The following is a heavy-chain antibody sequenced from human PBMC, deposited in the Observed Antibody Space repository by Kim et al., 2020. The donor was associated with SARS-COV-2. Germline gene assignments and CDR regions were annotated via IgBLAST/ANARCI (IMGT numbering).Heavy chain of an antibody. CDR1: GFTVSSNY. V-gene: IGHV3-53*01. CDR2: LYRGGRP. Sequence: GGSLRLSCAASGFTVSSNYMSWVRQAPGKGLEWVSVLYRGGRPSSAASVQGRFTISRDNSKTTLYLQMNSLRAEDTAVYYCARDQYGDYTSWFDPWGQGTLVTVSS. D-gene: IGHD4-17*01. J-gene: IGHJ5*02. CDR3: ARDQYGDYTSWFDP.